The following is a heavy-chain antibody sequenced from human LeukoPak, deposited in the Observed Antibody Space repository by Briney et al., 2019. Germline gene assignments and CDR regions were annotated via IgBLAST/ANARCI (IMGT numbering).Heavy chain of an antibody. Sequence: PGGSLRLSCAASGFTFSSYSMNWVRQAPGKGLEWVSSISSSSSYIYYADSVKGRFTIPRDNAKNSLYLQMNSLRAEDTAVYYCARISATHIVVVTAPSDYWGQGTLVTVSS. J-gene: IGHJ4*02. CDR3: ARISATHIVVVTAPSDY. D-gene: IGHD2-21*02. V-gene: IGHV3-21*01. CDR2: ISSSSSYI. CDR1: GFTFSSYS.